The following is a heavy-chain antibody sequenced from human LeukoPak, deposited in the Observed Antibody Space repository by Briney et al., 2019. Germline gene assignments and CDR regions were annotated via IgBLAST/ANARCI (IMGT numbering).Heavy chain of an antibody. CDR3: ARVKYYDSSGYYPTHNWFDP. J-gene: IGHJ5*02. V-gene: IGHV4-30-2*01. CDR1: GGSISSGGYS. D-gene: IGHD3-22*01. CDR2: IYHSGST. Sequence: SQTLSLTCAVSGGSISSGGYSWSWIRQPPGKGLEWIGYIYHSGSTYYNPSLKSRVTISVDRSKNQFSLKLSSVTAADTAVYYCARVKYYDSSGYYPTHNWFDPWGRGTLVTVSS.